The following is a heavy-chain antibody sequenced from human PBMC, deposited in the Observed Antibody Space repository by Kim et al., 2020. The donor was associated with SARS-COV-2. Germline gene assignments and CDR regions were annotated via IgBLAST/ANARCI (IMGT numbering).Heavy chain of an antibody. CDR2: ITKIGGT. CDR1: GDSISDKE. Sequence: SETLSLTCSVSGDSISDKEWSWIRQPAGKGLEWIGRITKIGGTAYNPSLQSRVTMSVDMSKTQFFLRLSFVTAADTAVYSCVKQAFGVPAVWGQGILVTVSS. D-gene: IGHD2-8*01. V-gene: IGHV4-4*07. CDR3: VKQAFGVPAV. J-gene: IGHJ4*02.